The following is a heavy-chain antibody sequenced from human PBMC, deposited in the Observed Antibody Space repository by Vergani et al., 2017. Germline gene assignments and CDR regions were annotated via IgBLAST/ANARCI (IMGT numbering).Heavy chain of an antibody. J-gene: IGHJ4*02. CDR2: INHSGST. CDR1: GGSFSGYY. D-gene: IGHD3-10*01. CDR3: ARASRYYYGSGSLSLGY. V-gene: IGHV4-34*01. Sequence: QVQLQQWGAGLLKPSETLSLTCAVYGGSFSGYYWSWIRQPPGQGLEWIGEINHSGSTNYNPSLKSRVTISVDTSKNQFSLKLSSVTAADTAVYYCARASRYYYGSGSLSLGYWGQGTLVTVSS.